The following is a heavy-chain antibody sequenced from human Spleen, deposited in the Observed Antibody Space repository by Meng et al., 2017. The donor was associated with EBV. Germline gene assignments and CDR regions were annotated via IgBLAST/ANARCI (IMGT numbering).Heavy chain of an antibody. CDR3: ARGSWGGYFNYFDP. CDR2: FDPEDGET. J-gene: IGHJ5*02. CDR1: GYSLAELS. V-gene: IGHV1-24*01. D-gene: IGHD3-3*01. Sequence: QLIQCGSEVKKPGASMRVSCKVSGYSLAELSMHWVRQAPGKGLEWMGTFDPEDGETIYAQKFQGRITMTEDTSTDTAYLELRSLRSEDTAVYYCARGSWGGYFNYFDPWGQGTLVTVSS.